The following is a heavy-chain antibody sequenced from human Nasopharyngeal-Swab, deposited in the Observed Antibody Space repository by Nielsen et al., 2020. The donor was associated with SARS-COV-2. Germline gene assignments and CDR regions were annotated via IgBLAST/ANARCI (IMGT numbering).Heavy chain of an antibody. Sequence: SETLSLTCTVSGGSVSRGSHYWTWIRQPPGKELDWIGYIFYTGNTNYNPPLESRVTMSIDTSKNQFSLKLSSVTAADTAVYYCARDRGDLRKYHFDSWGQGTQIAVSS. CDR2: IFYTGNT. V-gene: IGHV4-61*01. CDR1: GGSVSRGSHY. CDR3: ARDRGDLRKYHFDS. J-gene: IGHJ4*02. D-gene: IGHD2-2*01.